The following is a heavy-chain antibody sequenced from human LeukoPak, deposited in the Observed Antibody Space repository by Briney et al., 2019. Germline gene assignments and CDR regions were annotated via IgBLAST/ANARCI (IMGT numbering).Heavy chain of an antibody. D-gene: IGHD3-10*01. J-gene: IGHJ4*02. Sequence: GGSLRLSCAASGSTFSTCWMTWVRQAPGKGLEWVANIKQDGSEKNYMDSVKGRFTISRDNAKNSLYLQMNSLRAEDTAVYYCAKFYSGSYIDYWGQGTLVTVSS. CDR3: AKFYSGSYIDY. V-gene: IGHV3-7*01. CDR1: GSTFSTCW. CDR2: IKQDGSEK.